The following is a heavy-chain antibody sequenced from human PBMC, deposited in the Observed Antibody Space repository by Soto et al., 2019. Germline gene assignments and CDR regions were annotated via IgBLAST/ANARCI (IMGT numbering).Heavy chain of an antibody. CDR2: IYYSGST. V-gene: IGHV4-59*08. CDR3: ARRSGSYFDYYYYGMDV. Sequence: PSETLSLTCTVSGGSISSYYWSWIRQPPGKGLEWIGYIYYSGSTNYNPSLKSRVTISVDTSKNQFSLKLSSVTAADTAVYYCARRSGSYFDYYYYGMDVWGQGTTVTVS. J-gene: IGHJ6*02. D-gene: IGHD1-26*01. CDR1: GGSISSYY.